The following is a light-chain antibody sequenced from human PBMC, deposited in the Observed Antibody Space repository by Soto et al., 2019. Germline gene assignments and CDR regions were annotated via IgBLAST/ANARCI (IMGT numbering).Light chain of an antibody. Sequence: QSGLTQPPSASGSPGQSVTSSCTGTSSDVGGYNYVSWYQQHPGKAPKLMIYEVTKRPSGVPDRFSGSKSGNTASLTVSGLQAEDEADYYCSSYAGSNNLVFGGGTKLTVL. V-gene: IGLV2-8*01. CDR3: SSYAGSNNLV. CDR2: EVT. CDR1: SSDVGGYNY. J-gene: IGLJ2*01.